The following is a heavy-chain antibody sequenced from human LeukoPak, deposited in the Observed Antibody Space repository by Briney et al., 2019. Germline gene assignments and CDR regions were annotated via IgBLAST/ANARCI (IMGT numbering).Heavy chain of an antibody. CDR1: GFTFSSYA. Sequence: GGSLRLSCAASGFTFSSYAMSWVRQAPGKGLEWVSAISGSGGSTYYADSVKGRFTISRDKSKNTLYLQMNSLRAEDTAVYYCAKVRLQLYYFDYWGQGTLVTVSS. J-gene: IGHJ4*02. D-gene: IGHD5-24*01. CDR2: ISGSGGST. V-gene: IGHV3-23*01. CDR3: AKVRLQLYYFDY.